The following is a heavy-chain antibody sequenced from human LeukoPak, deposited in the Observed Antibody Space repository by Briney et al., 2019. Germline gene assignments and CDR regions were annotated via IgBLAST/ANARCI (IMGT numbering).Heavy chain of an antibody. V-gene: IGHV3-30*02. CDR3: AKDLMRDRWFGES. D-gene: IGHD3-10*01. J-gene: IGHJ5*02. CDR2: IRYDGNDK. Sequence: GGSLRLSCAASGFTFSSYAMSWVRQAPGKGLEWVAFIRYDGNDKFYAESVKGRFTISRDTSRNTLYLQMNTLRLEDTAVYYCAKDLMRDRWFGESWGQGTLVTVSS. CDR1: GFTFSSYA.